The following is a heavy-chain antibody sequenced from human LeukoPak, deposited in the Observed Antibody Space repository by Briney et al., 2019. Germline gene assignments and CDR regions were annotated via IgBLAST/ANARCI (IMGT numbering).Heavy chain of an antibody. Sequence: GGSPRLSCAASGFTFSSYAMSWVRQAPGKGLEWVSDISGGGGSTYYADSVKGRFTISRDNSKNTLYLQKNRLRAEDTAVYYCAKDLVVVPAANGEYNWFDPWGQGTLVTVSS. CDR2: ISGGGGST. V-gene: IGHV3-23*01. J-gene: IGHJ5*02. CDR1: GFTFSSYA. CDR3: AKDLVVVPAANGEYNWFDP. D-gene: IGHD2-2*01.